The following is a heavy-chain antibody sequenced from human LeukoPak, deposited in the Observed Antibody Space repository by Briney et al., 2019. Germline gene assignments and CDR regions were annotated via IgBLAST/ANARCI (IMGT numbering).Heavy chain of an antibody. CDR1: GFTFSSYS. J-gene: IGHJ4*02. D-gene: IGHD2-15*01. V-gene: IGHV3-48*04. CDR2: ISSSSSTI. CDR3: ASLPQSDIVVVVAAHALVDY. Sequence: GGSLRLSCAASGFTFSSYSMNWIRQAPGKGLEWVSYISSSSSTIYYADSVKGRFTISRDNAKNSPYLQMNSLRAEDTAVYYCASLPQSDIVVVVAAHALVDYWGQGTLVTASS.